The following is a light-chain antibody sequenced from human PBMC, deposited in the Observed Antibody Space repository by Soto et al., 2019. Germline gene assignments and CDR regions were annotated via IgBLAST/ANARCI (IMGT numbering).Light chain of an antibody. CDR2: WAS. J-gene: IGKJ4*01. CDR3: QQYYSPPLT. Sequence: DFVMTQSPDSLAVSLGERATINCTSSQSVLYSSNSKNYLAWYQQKPGQPPKLLIYWASTRESGVPARFRGSGSGKEFTLTINSLQAEDVAVYYCQQYYSPPLTFGGGTKVEIK. CDR1: QSVLYSSNSKNY. V-gene: IGKV4-1*01.